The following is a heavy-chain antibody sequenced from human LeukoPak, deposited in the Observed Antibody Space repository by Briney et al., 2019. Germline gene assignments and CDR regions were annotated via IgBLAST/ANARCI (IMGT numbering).Heavy chain of an antibody. CDR1: GFTFSSYW. Sequence: TGGSLRLSCAASGFTFSSYWMSWVRQAPRKGLEWVANIKQDGSEKYYVDSVKGRFTISRDNAKNSLYLQMNSLRAEDTAVYYCARDRVVPAAILGWFDPWGQGTLVTVSS. V-gene: IGHV3-7*01. CDR2: IKQDGSEK. J-gene: IGHJ5*02. D-gene: IGHD2-2*02. CDR3: ARDRVVPAAILGWFDP.